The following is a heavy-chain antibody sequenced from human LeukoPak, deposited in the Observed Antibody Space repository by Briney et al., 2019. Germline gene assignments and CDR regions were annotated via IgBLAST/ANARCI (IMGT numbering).Heavy chain of an antibody. CDR1: GDSISSGNW. J-gene: IGHJ4*02. Sequence: SETLSLTCAVSGDSISSGNWWSWVRQPPGKGLEWIGEIYHSGITNYHPSLKRRVTISVDKSKNQFSLKLTSVTAADTALYYCARGRSDILTAYYIWGQGTLVTVSS. CDR2: IYHSGIT. CDR3: ARGRSDILTAYYI. D-gene: IGHD3-9*01. V-gene: IGHV4-4*02.